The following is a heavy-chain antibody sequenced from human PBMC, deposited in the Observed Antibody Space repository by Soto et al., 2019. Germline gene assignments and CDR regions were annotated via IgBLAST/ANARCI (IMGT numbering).Heavy chain of an antibody. CDR1: GFPFSIYW. CDR2: IKQDGSEK. CDR3: ARVGYRSGGMDV. D-gene: IGHD5-12*01. J-gene: IGHJ6*01. Sequence: PGGSLRLSCAASGFPFSIYWMSLVRQSPGKGLEWVANIKQDGSEKYYVDSVKGRFTISRDNAKNSLYLQMNSLRAEDTAVYYCARVGYRSGGMDVWGQGSPGTGSS. V-gene: IGHV3-7*03.